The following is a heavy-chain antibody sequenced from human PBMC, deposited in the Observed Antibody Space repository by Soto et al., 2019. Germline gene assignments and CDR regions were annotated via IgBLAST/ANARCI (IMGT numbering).Heavy chain of an antibody. CDR2: ISGSGGST. D-gene: IGHD2-2*01. J-gene: IGHJ4*02. Sequence: GGSLRLSCAASGFTFSSYAMSWVRQAPGKGLEWVSAISGSGGSTYYADSVKGRFTISRDNSKNTLYLQMNSLRAEDTAVYYCAKSAVPAAYTPTWLDYWGQGTLVTVSS. V-gene: IGHV3-23*01. CDR3: AKSAVPAAYTPTWLDY. CDR1: GFTFSSYA.